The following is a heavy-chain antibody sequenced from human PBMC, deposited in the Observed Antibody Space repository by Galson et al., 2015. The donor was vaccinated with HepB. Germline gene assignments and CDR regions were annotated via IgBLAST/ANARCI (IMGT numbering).Heavy chain of an antibody. CDR2: ISGSGGST. J-gene: IGHJ4*02. Sequence: SLRLSCAASGFTFSSYAMSWVRRAPGKGLEWVSAISGSGGSTYYADSVKGRFTISRDNSKNTLYLQMNSLRAEDTAVYYCAKGGWEQLVIDYWGQGTLVTVSS. CDR3: AKGGWEQLVIDY. V-gene: IGHV3-23*01. D-gene: IGHD6-13*01. CDR1: GFTFSSYA.